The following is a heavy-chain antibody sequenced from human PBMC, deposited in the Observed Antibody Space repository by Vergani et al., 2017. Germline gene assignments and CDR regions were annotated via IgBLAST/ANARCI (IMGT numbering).Heavy chain of an antibody. CDR2: ISYDGSNK. D-gene: IGHD6-19*01. Sequence: QVQLVESGGGVVQPGRSLRLSCAASGFTFSSYGMHWVRQAPGKGLEWVAVISYDGSNKYYADSVKGRFTISRDNSKNTLYLQMNSLRAEDTAVYYCAKDGIAVAGIGYFDYWGQGTLVTVSS. CDR1: GFTFSSYG. CDR3: AKDGIAVAGIGYFDY. V-gene: IGHV3-30*18. J-gene: IGHJ4*02.